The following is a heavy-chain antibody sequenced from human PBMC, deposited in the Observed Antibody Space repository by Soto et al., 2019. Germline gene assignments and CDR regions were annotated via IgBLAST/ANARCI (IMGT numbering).Heavy chain of an antibody. D-gene: IGHD6-6*01. CDR1: GFTFSDYY. CDR2: ISYDGSNK. CDR3: AREYSSSATHHKFYYYYYYGMDV. J-gene: IGHJ6*02. Sequence: PGGSLRLSCAASGFTFSDYYMSWIRQAPGKGLEWVAVISYDGSNKYYADSVKGRFTISRDNSKNTLYLQVNSLRAEDTAAYYCAREYSSSATHHKFYYYYYYGMDVWGQGTTVTVSS. V-gene: IGHV3-30-3*01.